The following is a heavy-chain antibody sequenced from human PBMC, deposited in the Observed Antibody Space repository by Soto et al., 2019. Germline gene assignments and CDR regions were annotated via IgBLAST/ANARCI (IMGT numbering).Heavy chain of an antibody. V-gene: IGHV3-23*01. D-gene: IGHD1-26*01. CDR1: GFSFSSYA. CDR2: ISGSGGST. CDR3: AKEIVGVMAAFDI. J-gene: IGHJ3*02. Sequence: GGSLRLSCAASGFSFSSYAMSWVRQAPGKGLEWVSAISGSGGSTYYADSVKGRFTISRDNSKNTLYLQMSSLRAEDTAVYYCAKEIVGVMAAFDIWGQGTMVTVSS.